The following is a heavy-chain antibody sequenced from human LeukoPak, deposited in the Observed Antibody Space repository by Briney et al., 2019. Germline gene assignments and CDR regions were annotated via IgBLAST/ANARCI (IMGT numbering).Heavy chain of an antibody. CDR2: ISAYNGNT. V-gene: IGHV1-18*01. J-gene: IGHJ4*02. Sequence: ASVKVSCKASGYTFTSYGISWVRQAPGQGLEWMGWISAYNGNTNYAQKLQGRVTMTTDTSTSTAYMELRSLRSDDTAVYYCVRDPSNSSGRYAYFDYWGQGALVTVSS. CDR3: VRDPSNSSGRYAYFDY. D-gene: IGHD3-22*01. CDR1: GYTFTSYG.